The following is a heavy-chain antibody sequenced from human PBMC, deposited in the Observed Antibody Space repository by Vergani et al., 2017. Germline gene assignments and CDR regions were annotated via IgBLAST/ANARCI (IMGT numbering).Heavy chain of an antibody. CDR1: GITFWKFG. CDR3: ARQSRDVFCTNGVCPLGY. CDR2: ISWNSGAG. Sequence: EVDLVESGGGLAQPGGSLRLSCEASGITFWKFGMHWVRQGPGKGLEWVSGISWNSGAGDYADSVRGRFTISRDNAKNSLHLQMNNLRAEDTAVYYCARQSRDVFCTNGVCPLGYWGQGALVTVSS. D-gene: IGHD2-8*01. J-gene: IGHJ4*02. V-gene: IGHV3-9*01.